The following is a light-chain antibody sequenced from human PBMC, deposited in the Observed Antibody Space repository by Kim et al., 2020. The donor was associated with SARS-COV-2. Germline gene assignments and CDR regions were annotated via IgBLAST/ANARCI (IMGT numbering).Light chain of an antibody. CDR1: QSISSW. Sequence: DIQMTQSPSTLSASVGDRVTITCRASQSISSWLAWYQKKPGKAPKLLIYKASTLESGVPSRFSGSGSGTEFNLTISSLQPDDFATYYCKQYNTYAWTFGQGTKVDIK. V-gene: IGKV1-5*03. J-gene: IGKJ1*01. CDR3: KQYNTYAWT. CDR2: KAS.